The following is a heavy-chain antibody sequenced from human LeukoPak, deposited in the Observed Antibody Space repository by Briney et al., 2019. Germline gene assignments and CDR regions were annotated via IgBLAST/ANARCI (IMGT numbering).Heavy chain of an antibody. V-gene: IGHV3-48*03. J-gene: IGHJ6*04. D-gene: IGHD3-10*02. CDR3: AELGITMIGGV. CDR2: ISSSGSTI. CDR1: GFTFSSYE. Sequence: GVSLRLSCAASGFTFSSYEMNWVRQAPGKGLEWVSYISSSGSTIYYADSVKVRFTISRDNAKNSLYLQRNSLGAQDSAVYYCAELGITMIGGVWGKGSTVTISS.